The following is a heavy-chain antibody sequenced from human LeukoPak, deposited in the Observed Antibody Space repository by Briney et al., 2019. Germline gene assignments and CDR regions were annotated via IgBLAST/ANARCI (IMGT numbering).Heavy chain of an antibody. Sequence: PGGSLRLSCAASGFTFSNYAMSWVRQAPGKGLEWVSAISGSGGSTYYADSVKGRFTISRDNSKDTLYLQMNSLRAEDTAVYYCAKERPMVRGKNYYYGMDVWGQGTTVTVSS. CDR1: GFTFSNYA. CDR3: AKERPMVRGKNYYYGMDV. J-gene: IGHJ6*02. D-gene: IGHD3-10*01. CDR2: ISGSGGST. V-gene: IGHV3-23*01.